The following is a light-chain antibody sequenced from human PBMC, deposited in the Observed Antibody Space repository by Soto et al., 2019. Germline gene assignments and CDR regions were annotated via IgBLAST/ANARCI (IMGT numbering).Light chain of an antibody. CDR3: QSYDSSLLYV. CDR2: GNS. CDR1: SSNIGAGYD. V-gene: IGLV1-40*01. J-gene: IGLJ1*01. Sequence: QSVLTQPPSGSGAPGQRVTISCTGSSSNIGAGYDVHWYQQLPGTAPKLLIYGNSNRPSGVPDRFSGSKSGTSASLAITGLQAEDEADYYCQSYDSSLLYVFGTGTK.